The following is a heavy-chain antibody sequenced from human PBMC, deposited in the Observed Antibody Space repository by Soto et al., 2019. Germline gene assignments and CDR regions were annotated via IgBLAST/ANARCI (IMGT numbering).Heavy chain of an antibody. CDR3: ARAAAGRADYYYYMDV. J-gene: IGHJ6*03. CDR2: IGTAGDT. Sequence: GSLRLSCAASGFTFSSYDMHWVRQATGKGLEWVSAIGTAGDTYYPGSVKGRFTISRENAKNSLYLQMNSLRAGDTAVYYCARAAAGRADYYYYMDVWGKGTTVTVSS. V-gene: IGHV3-13*01. CDR1: GFTFSSYD. D-gene: IGHD6-13*01.